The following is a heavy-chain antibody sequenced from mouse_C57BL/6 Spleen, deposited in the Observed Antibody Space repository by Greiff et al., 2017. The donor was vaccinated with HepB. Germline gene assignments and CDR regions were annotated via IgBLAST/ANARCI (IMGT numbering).Heavy chain of an antibody. CDR3: ARRDRDGGFAY. CDR2: IYPRDGST. J-gene: IGHJ3*01. V-gene: IGHV1-85*01. Sequence: QVQLQQSGPELVKPGASVKLSCKASGYTFTSYDINWVKQRPGQGLEWIGWIYPRDGSTKYNEKFKGKATLTVDTSSSTAYMELHSLTSEDSAVYFCARRDRDGGFAYWGQGTLVTVSA. CDR1: GYTFTSYD.